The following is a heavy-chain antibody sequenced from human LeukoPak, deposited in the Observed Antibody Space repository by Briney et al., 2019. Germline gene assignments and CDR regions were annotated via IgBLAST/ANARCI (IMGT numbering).Heavy chain of an antibody. J-gene: IGHJ5*02. CDR1: GGSISSGGYY. D-gene: IGHD3-10*01. V-gene: IGHV4-31*03. Sequence: SETLSLTCTVSGGSISSGGYYWSWIRQHPGKGLEWIGYIYYSGSTHYSPSLKSRVTISVDTSKNQFSLKLSSVTAADTAVYYCAMRGATMVRGVIITWFDPWGQGTLVTVSS. CDR2: IYYSGST. CDR3: AMRGATMVRGVIITWFDP.